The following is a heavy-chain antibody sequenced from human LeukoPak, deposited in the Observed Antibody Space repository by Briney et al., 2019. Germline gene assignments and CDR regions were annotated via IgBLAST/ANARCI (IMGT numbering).Heavy chain of an antibody. J-gene: IGHJ4*02. CDR1: GFAFSDYY. D-gene: IGHD2-2*01. CDR3: ARSHLPIVLVPAAGLDY. Sequence: GGSLRLSCAASGFAFSDYYMSWIRQAPGKGLEWVSYISSSGSTIYYADSVKGRFTISRDNSKNTLYLQMNSLRAEDTAVYYCARSHLPIVLVPAAGLDYWGQGTLVTVSS. V-gene: IGHV3-11*04. CDR2: ISSSGSTI.